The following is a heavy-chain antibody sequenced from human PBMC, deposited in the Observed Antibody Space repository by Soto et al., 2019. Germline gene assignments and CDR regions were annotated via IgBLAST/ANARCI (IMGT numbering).Heavy chain of an antibody. V-gene: IGHV3-33*01. D-gene: IGHD5-12*01. CDR2: IWNDGSKT. J-gene: IGHJ4*02. CDR1: GFTFSTYG. Sequence: QVRLVESGGGVVQPGRSLRLSCAASGFTFSTYGIHWVRQAPGKGLEWVAVIWNDGSKTYYADSVKGRCTISRDNSKYTVYLQMNSLRVEDTAVYYCARDIKSGGEYLDSWGQGTLVTVSS. CDR3: ARDIKSGGEYLDS.